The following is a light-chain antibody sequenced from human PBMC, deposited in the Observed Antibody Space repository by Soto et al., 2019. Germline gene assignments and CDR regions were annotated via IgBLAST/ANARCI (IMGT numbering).Light chain of an antibody. J-gene: IGKJ5*01. V-gene: IGKV2-30*01. CDR3: MQGTLGPPSN. CDR2: QIS. CDR1: HSLVYSDGNTY. Sequence: DVVLTKSPLSLPVTLGQPASISCRSIHSLVYSDGNTYLHWFHQRPGHTPRRLINQISNRDSGVPDRFSGSGSGTDFTLKIIRVEAEYVGVYYFMQGTLGPPSNFGQGTRLEIK.